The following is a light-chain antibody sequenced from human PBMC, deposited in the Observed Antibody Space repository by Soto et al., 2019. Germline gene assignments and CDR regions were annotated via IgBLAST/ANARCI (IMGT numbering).Light chain of an antibody. J-gene: IGLJ3*02. CDR2: EVS. CDR3: QSYDSSLSGWV. CDR1: SSDVGGYNY. V-gene: IGLV2-14*01. Sequence: QYALTQPASVCGSPGQSITISCTGTSSDVGGYNYVSWYQQHPGKAPKLMIYEVSNRPSGVSNRFSGSKSGNTASLTISGLQAEDEADYYCQSYDSSLSGWVFGGGTKLTVL.